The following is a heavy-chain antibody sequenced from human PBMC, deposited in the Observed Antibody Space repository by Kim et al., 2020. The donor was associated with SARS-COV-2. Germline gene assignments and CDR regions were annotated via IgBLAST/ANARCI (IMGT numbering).Heavy chain of an antibody. V-gene: IGHV3-23*01. Sequence: ADTVQGRFTISRDNSKNTLYLQMNSLRAEDTAVYYCAKDTGDYDLYYFDYWGQGTLVTVSS. J-gene: IGHJ4*02. CDR3: AKDTGDYDLYYFDY. D-gene: IGHD4-17*01.